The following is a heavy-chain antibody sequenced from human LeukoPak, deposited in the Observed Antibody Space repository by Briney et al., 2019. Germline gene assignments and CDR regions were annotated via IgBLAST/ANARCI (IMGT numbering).Heavy chain of an antibody. J-gene: IGHJ4*02. CDR3: TTDSPSITMVRGVGLYY. D-gene: IGHD3-10*01. V-gene: IGHV3-15*01. CDR2: IKSKTDGGTT. CDR1: GFTFSNAW. Sequence: GGSLRPSCAASGFTFSNAWMSWVRQAPGKGLEWVGRIKSKTDGGTTDYAAPVKGRFTISRDDSKNTLYLQTNSLKTEDTAVYYCTTDSPSITMVRGVGLYYWGQGTLVTVSS.